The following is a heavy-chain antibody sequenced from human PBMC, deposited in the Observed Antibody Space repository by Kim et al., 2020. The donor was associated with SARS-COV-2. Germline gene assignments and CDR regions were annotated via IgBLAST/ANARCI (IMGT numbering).Heavy chain of an antibody. V-gene: IGHV1-69*13. D-gene: IGHD4-17*01. CDR3: ARDPYGDYYFDY. J-gene: IGHJ4*02. CDR1: GGTFSSYA. Sequence: SVKVSCKASGGTFSSYAISWVRQAPGQGLEWMGGIIPIFGTANYAQKFQGRVTITADESTSTAYMELSSLRAEDTAVYYCARDPYGDYYFDYWGQGTLVTVSS. CDR2: IIPIFGTA.